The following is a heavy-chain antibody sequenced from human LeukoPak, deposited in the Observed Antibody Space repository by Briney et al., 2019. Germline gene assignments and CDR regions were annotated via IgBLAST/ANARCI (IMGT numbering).Heavy chain of an antibody. Sequence: PSETLSLTCTVSGGSISSYYWSWLRQPPGKGLEWIGYIYYSGSTNYNPSLKSRVTISVDTSKNQFSLKLSSVTAADTAVYYCARKYYYGSGSHGAFDIWGQGTMVTVSS. CDR2: IYYSGST. CDR1: GGSISSYY. V-gene: IGHV4-59*12. CDR3: ARKYYYGSGSHGAFDI. D-gene: IGHD3-10*01. J-gene: IGHJ3*02.